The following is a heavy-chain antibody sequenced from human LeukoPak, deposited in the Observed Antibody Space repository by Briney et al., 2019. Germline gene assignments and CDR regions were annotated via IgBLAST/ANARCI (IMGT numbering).Heavy chain of an antibody. CDR2: IYYSGST. J-gene: IGHJ4*02. D-gene: IGHD5-12*01. Sequence: PSETLSLTCTVSGGSISSYYWSWIRQPPGKGLEWIGYIYYSGSTNYNPSLKSRVTISVDTSKNQFSLKLSSVTAADTAVYYCAGGGSGYGKKFDYWGQGTLVTVSS. CDR3: AGGGSGYGKKFDY. CDR1: GGSISSYY. V-gene: IGHV4-59*03.